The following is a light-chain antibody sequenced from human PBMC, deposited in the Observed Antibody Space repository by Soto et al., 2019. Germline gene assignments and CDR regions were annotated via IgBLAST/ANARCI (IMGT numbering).Light chain of an antibody. V-gene: IGKV1-5*02. Sequence: DTQMTQSPPTLSASVGDRVTIICRASQSIGTQLAWYQQKPGKAPKLLISGAFNLESGVPSRFSGSGSGTEFTLTISSLQPDDFATYYCQQYYTYSTFGQGTKVDIK. CDR2: GAF. CDR1: QSIGTQ. J-gene: IGKJ1*01. CDR3: QQYYTYST.